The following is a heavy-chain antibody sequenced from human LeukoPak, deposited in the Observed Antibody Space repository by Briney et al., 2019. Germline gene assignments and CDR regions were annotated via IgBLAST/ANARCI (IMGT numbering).Heavy chain of an antibody. CDR1: GFTLSSYE. Sequence: GGSLRLSCAASGFTLSSYEMNWVRQAPGKGLEWVSFITSRGRTIYHADSVKGRFTISRDNAKNSLYLQMNSLRAEDTAVYYCAELGITMIGGVWGKGTTVTISS. CDR3: AELGITMIGGV. J-gene: IGHJ6*04. V-gene: IGHV3-48*03. D-gene: IGHD3-10*02. CDR2: ITSRGRTI.